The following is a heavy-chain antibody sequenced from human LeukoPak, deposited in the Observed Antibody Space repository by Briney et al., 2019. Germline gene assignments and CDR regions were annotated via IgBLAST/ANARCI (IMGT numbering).Heavy chain of an antibody. J-gene: IGHJ4*02. CDR3: ARADYYDSSGLFDY. V-gene: IGHV4-31*03. CDR1: GGSISSGGYY. D-gene: IGHD3-22*01. Sequence: SQTLSLTCTVSGGSISSGGYYWSWIRQHPGKGLAWIGYIYYSGSTYYNPSLKSRVTISVDTSKNQFSLKLSSVTAADTAVYYCARADYYDSSGLFDYWGQGTLVTVSS. CDR2: IYYSGST.